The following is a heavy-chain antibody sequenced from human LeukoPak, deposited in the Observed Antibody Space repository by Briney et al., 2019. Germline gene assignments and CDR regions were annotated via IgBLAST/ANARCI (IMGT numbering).Heavy chain of an antibody. CDR3: ANTPRD. J-gene: IGHJ4*02. V-gene: IGHV3-23*01. CDR1: GFTFDDYT. Sequence: QTGGSLRLSCAASGFTFDDYTMHWVRQAPGKGLEWVSEIIGSGGSTYYADSVKGRFTISRDNSKNTLYLQMNSLRAEDTAVYYCANTPRDWGQGTLVTVSS. CDR2: IIGSGGST.